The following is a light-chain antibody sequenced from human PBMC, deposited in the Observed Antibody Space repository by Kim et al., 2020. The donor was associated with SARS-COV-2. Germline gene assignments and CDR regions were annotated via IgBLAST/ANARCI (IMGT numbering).Light chain of an antibody. CDR3: QQYQASPYT. V-gene: IGKV1-5*01. Sequence: IQMTQSPATLSASVGDRVTITCRASESVGSWLAWYQQKPGTAPKLLIYDTSTLQSGVPSRFSGSGTGTFFTLAISSLQPGDFATYYCQQYQASPYTFGQGTKLEI. CDR1: ESVGSW. CDR2: DTS. J-gene: IGKJ2*01.